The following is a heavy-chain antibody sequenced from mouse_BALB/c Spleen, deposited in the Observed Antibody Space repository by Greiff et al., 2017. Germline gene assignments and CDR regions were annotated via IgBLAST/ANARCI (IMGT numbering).Heavy chain of an antibody. CDR2: INPSNGRT. D-gene: IGHD1-1*01. V-gene: IGHV1S81*02. CDR1: GYTFTSYW. CDR3: ATLGSFFDY. Sequence: QVHVKQPGAELVKPGASVKLSCKASGYTFTSYWMHWVKQRPGQGLEWIGEINPSNGRTNYNEKFKSKATLTVDKSSSTAYMQLSSLTSEDSAVYYCATLGSFFDYWGQGTTLTVSS. J-gene: IGHJ2*01.